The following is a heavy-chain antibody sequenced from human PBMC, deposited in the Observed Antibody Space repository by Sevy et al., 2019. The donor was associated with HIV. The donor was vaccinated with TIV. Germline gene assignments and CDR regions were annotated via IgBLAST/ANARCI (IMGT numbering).Heavy chain of an antibody. V-gene: IGHV4-59*08. Sequence: SETLSLTCTVSGGSINSDHWNWIRQPPGKGLEWIGYVYYIGGTNYNPSLKNRVTISVDRTKNQFSLKLTSVTAADMAVYYCARRNDFAIWGQGTMVTVSS. CDR1: GGSINSDH. CDR2: VYYIGGT. CDR3: ARRNDFAI. J-gene: IGHJ3*02.